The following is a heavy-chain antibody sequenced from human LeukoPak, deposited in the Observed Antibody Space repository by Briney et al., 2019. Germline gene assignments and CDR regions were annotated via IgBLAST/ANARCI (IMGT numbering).Heavy chain of an antibody. CDR1: GFTFSSYG. CDR2: IGSDGSKK. J-gene: IGHJ4*02. Sequence: GKSLRLSCAASGFTFSSYGMHWVRQAPGKGLEWVAVIGSDGSKKYYADSVKGRFTISRDNSKNTLYLQMNSLRTEDTAMYFCAKEIYYDSSAFFDYWGQGTLVTVSS. D-gene: IGHD3-22*01. CDR3: AKEIYYDSSAFFDY. V-gene: IGHV3-30*18.